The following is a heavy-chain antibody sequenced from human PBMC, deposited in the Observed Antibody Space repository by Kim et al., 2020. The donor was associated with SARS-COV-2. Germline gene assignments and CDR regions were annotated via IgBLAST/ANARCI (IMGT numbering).Heavy chain of an antibody. D-gene: IGHD1-26*01. CDR3: AGLGGNTQMGYNWFDP. J-gene: IGHJ5*02. CDR1: GGSLSGSY. Sequence: SETLSLTCAVHGGSLSGSYWSWIRQPPGKGLEGIGESNHLGGTNYNPSLKSRVTISVDTSKNQFSLRLSSVTAADTAVYYCAGLGGNTQMGYNWFDPWGQGTLVTVTS. V-gene: IGHV4-34*01. CDR2: SNHLGGT.